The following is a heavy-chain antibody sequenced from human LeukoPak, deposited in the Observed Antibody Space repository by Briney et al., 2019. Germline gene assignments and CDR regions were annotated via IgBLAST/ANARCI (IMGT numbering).Heavy chain of an antibody. CDR1: GFTFSSYA. CDR3: ARESADYYYMDV. J-gene: IGHJ6*03. Sequence: GGSLGLSCAASGFTFSSYAMSWVRQAPGKGLEWVSAISGSGGSTYYADSVKGRFTISRDNSKNTLYLQMNSLRAGDTAVYYCARESADYYYMDVWGKGTTVTVSS. CDR2: ISGSGGST. V-gene: IGHV3-23*01.